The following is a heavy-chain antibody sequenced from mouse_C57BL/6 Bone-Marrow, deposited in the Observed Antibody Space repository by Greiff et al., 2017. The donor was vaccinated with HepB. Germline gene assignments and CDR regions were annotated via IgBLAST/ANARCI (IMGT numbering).Heavy chain of an antibody. CDR3: ARGGNYGAMDY. CDR2: IDPSDSYT. V-gene: IGHV1-69*01. Sequence: VNLVESGAELVMPGASVKLSCKASGYTFTSYWMHWVKQRPGQGLEWIGEIDPSDSYTNYNQKFKGKSTLTVDKSSSKAYMQLSSLTSEDSAVYYCARGGNYGAMDYWGQGTSVTVSS. D-gene: IGHD2-1*01. CDR1: GYTFTSYW. J-gene: IGHJ4*01.